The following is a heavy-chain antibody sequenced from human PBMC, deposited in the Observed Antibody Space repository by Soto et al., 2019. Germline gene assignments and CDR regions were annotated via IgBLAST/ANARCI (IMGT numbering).Heavy chain of an antibody. CDR3: ARSPGYYFDY. J-gene: IGHJ4*02. CDR2: IYYSGIT. CDR1: GGSIGSGGYY. V-gene: IGHV4-31*03. Sequence: PSETLSLTCTVSGGSIGSGGYYWSWIRQHPGKGLEWIGYIYYSGITYYNPSLKSRVTISVDTSKNQFSLKLSSVTAADTAVYYCARSPGYYFDYWGQGTLVTLSS.